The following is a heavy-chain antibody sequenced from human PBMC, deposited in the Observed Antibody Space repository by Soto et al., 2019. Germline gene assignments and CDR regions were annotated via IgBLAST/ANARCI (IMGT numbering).Heavy chain of an antibody. Sequence: PSETLSLTCAVYGGSFSGYYWSWIRQPPGKGLEWIGEINHSGSTNYNPSLKSRVTISVDTSKNQFSLKLSSVTAADTAVYYCARGGGVLNGYWGQGTLVTVSS. V-gene: IGHV4-34*01. CDR2: INHSGST. CDR1: GGSFSGYY. D-gene: IGHD1-26*01. CDR3: ARGGGVLNGY. J-gene: IGHJ4*02.